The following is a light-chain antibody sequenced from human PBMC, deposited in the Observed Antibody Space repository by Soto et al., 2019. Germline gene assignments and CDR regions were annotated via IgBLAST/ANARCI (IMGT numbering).Light chain of an antibody. Sequence: QSALTQPASVSGSPGQSITISCTGTSSDVGSYNLVSWYQQHSGKAPKLMIYEGSKRPSGVSNRFSGSKSGNTASLTISGLQAEDEADYYCCSYAGIVVFGGGTKVTVL. V-gene: IGLV2-23*01. CDR1: SSDVGSYNL. J-gene: IGLJ2*01. CDR3: CSYAGIVV. CDR2: EGS.